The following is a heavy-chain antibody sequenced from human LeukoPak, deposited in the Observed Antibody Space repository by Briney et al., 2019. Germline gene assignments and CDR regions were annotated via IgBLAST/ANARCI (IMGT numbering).Heavy chain of an antibody. CDR2: IKKDGSVK. V-gene: IGHV3-7*01. Sequence: PGGSLGLSCAASGFSFSDYWMSWVRQAPGKGLEWVANIKKDGSVKHYVDSVKGRFTISRDNAKNSVYLQMNSLRAEDTAVYYCARGKAAGTNYYYYMDVWGKGTTVTVSS. CDR1: GFSFSDYW. J-gene: IGHJ6*03. CDR3: ARGKAAGTNYYYYMDV. D-gene: IGHD6-13*01.